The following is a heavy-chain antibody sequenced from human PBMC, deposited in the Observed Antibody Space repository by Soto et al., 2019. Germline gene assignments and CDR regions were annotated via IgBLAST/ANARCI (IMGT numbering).Heavy chain of an antibody. D-gene: IGHD3-16*01. CDR2: LYYNVGT. V-gene: IGHV4-39*01. CDR1: GSSISSSGYY. J-gene: IGHJ4*02. Sequence: QVQESGPGLVKPSETLSLTCTVSGSSISSSGYYWGWLRQPPGRGLEWIGSLYYNVGTYYNPSLQSRVTISADTSANQFSLMVNSVTAADTAIYYCARLPVRHWVDYCGQGTLVTVSS. CDR3: ARLPVRHWVDY.